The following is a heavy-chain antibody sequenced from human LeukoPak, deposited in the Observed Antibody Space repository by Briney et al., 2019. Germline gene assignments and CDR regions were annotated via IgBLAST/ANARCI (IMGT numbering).Heavy chain of an antibody. CDR3: TSRITMVRGVKHY. V-gene: IGHV3-48*01. J-gene: IGHJ4*02. D-gene: IGHD3-10*01. CDR1: GFTFSSYS. CDR2: ITSSSTNI. Sequence: GGSLRLSCAASGFTFSSYSMNWVRQAPGKGLEWVSYITSSSTNIYYADSVKGRFTISRDNAKNSLYLQMNSLKTEDTAVYYCTSRITMVRGVKHYWGQGTLVTVSS.